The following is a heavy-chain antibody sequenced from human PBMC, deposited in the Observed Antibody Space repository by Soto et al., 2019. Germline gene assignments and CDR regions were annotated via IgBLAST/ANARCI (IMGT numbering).Heavy chain of an antibody. Sequence: PGESLKISCKGSGYSFTSYWISWVRQMPGKGLEWMGRIDPSDSYTNYSPSFQGHVTISADKSISTAYLQWSSLKASDTAMYYCARRSSSSDYYYGMDVWGQGTTVTVSS. CDR1: GYSFTSYW. CDR3: ARRSSSSDYYYGMDV. V-gene: IGHV5-10-1*01. J-gene: IGHJ6*02. D-gene: IGHD6-6*01. CDR2: IDPSDSYT.